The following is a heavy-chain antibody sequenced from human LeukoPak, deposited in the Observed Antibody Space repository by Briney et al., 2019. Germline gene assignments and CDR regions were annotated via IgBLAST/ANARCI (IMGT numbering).Heavy chain of an antibody. V-gene: IGHV4-39*01. D-gene: IGHD2-21*02. CDR3: VAEMTASAAFDI. Sequence: PSETLSLTCTVSGDSISSSSHYWGWIRQPPGKTLEWIGSLHHTGRSYSSAALKSRVNISMDMSKSQFSLKLNPVTAADSGVYYCVAEMTASAAFDIWGRGTLVAVSS. CDR1: GDSISSSSHY. CDR2: LHHTGRS. J-gene: IGHJ3*02.